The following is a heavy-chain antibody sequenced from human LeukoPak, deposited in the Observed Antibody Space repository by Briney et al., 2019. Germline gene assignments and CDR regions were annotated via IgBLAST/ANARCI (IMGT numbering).Heavy chain of an antibody. Sequence: ASVKVSCKASGYTFTSYDINWVRQATGQGLEWMGWMNPNSGNTGYAQKFQGRVTMTRNTSISTAYMELSSLRSEDTAVYYCARQAAKTQLRFLEWLVPYVFDPWGQGTLVTVSS. CDR2: MNPNSGNT. D-gene: IGHD3-3*01. V-gene: IGHV1-8*01. CDR3: ARQAAKTQLRFLEWLVPYVFDP. J-gene: IGHJ5*02. CDR1: GYTFTSYD.